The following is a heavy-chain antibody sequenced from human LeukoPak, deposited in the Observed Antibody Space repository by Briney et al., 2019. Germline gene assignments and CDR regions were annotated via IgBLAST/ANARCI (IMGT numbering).Heavy chain of an antibody. CDR3: ATGGRDILTGYSNWFDP. J-gene: IGHJ5*02. V-gene: IGHV1-46*01. CDR2: INPSGGST. CDR1: GYTFTSYY. D-gene: IGHD3-9*01. Sequence: ASVKVSRKASGYTFTSYYMHWVRQAPGQGLEWMGIINPSGGSTSYAQKFQGRVTMTRDTSTSTVYMELSSLRSEDTAVYYCATGGRDILTGYSNWFDPWGQGTLVTVSS.